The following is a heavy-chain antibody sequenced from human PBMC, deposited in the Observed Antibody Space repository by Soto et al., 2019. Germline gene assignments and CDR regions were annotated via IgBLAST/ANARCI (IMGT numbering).Heavy chain of an antibody. CDR3: ARTLRKQHRYDYYYGMGV. CDR1: GGSISSYY. J-gene: IGHJ6*02. CDR2: IYTSGST. V-gene: IGHV4-4*07. Sequence: PSETLSLTCTVSGGSISSYYWSWIRQPAGKGLEWIGRIYTSGSTNYNPSLKSRVTMSVDTSKNQFSLKLSSVTAADTAVYYCARTLRKQHRYDYYYGMGVWGQGTTVTV. D-gene: IGHD3-9*01.